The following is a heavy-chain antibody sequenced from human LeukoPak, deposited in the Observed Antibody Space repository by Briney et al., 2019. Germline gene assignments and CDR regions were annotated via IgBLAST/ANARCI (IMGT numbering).Heavy chain of an antibody. V-gene: IGHV3-7*01. J-gene: IGHJ4*02. CDR2: IKHDGSEK. CDR3: ATDRGWRTSGYYLYYFEY. Sequence: PGGYLRLSCAASGFIFTNYFMRWVRQAPGKGLEWVASIKHDGSEKYYVDSVRGRFTISRDNTMNSLYLQMSSLRAEDTAVYYCATDRGWRTSGYYLYYFEYWGQGTLVTYSS. CDR1: GFIFTNYF. D-gene: IGHD3-3*01.